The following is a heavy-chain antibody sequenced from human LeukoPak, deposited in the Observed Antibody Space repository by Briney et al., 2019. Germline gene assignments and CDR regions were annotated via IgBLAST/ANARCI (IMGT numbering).Heavy chain of an antibody. CDR1: GYTLTELS. D-gene: IGHD3-10*01. J-gene: IGHJ4*02. CDR2: MNPNSGNT. V-gene: IGHV1-8*01. Sequence: GASVKVSCKVSGYTLTELSMHWVRQATGQGLEWMGWMNPNSGNTGYAQKFQGRVTMTRNTSISTAYMELSSLRSEDTAVYYCARFYGSGSYYTYYFDYWGQGTLVTVSS. CDR3: ARFYGSGSYYTYYFDY.